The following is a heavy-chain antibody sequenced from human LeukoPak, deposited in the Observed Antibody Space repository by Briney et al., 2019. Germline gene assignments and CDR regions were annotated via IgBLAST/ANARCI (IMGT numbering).Heavy chain of an antibody. CDR1: GGSISSYY. CDR2: IYYSGST. V-gene: IGHV4-59*01. J-gene: IGHJ1*01. D-gene: IGHD6-6*01. CDR3: AGEYSSSPTVLW. Sequence: SETLSLTCTVSGGSISSYYWSWIREPPGQGVEWIGYIYYSGSTNYNPSLKSRVTISVDTSKNPFSLKLSSVTAADTAVYYCAGEYSSSPTVLWWGQGTLVTVSS.